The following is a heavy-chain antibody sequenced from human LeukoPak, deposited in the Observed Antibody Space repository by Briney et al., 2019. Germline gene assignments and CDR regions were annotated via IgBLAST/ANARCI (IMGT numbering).Heavy chain of an antibody. CDR3: ARAGAATVTTDFDY. D-gene: IGHD4-11*01. J-gene: IGHJ4*02. Sequence: SETLSLTCAVYGGSFSGYYWSWIRQPPGKGLEWIGEINHSGSTNYNPSLKSRVTISVDTSKNQFSLKLSPVTAADTAVYYCARAGAATVTTDFDYWGQGTLVTVSS. CDR2: INHSGST. V-gene: IGHV4-34*01. CDR1: GGSFSGYY.